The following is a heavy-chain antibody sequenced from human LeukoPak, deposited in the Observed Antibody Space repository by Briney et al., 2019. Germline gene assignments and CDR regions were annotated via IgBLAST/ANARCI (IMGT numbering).Heavy chain of an antibody. CDR1: GFTFSIYS. V-gene: IGHV3-30-3*01. CDR2: ISYDGTNK. J-gene: IGHJ6*03. CDR3: ARGVKSRVVPPATGSLDSYYYMDA. D-gene: IGHD2-2*01. Sequence: PGGSLRLSCAPSGFTFSIYSMHWVRQAPGKGLEWVAVISYDGTNKYYADSVKGRFTISRDNSKNTLYLQMNSLRAEDTAVYYCARGVKSRVVPPATGSLDSYYYMDAWGEVTTVTVSS.